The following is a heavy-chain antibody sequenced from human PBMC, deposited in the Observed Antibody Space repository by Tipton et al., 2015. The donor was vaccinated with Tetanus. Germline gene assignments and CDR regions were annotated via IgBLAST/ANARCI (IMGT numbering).Heavy chain of an antibody. CDR1: GGSFSGYL. CDR3: ARSTGDY. V-gene: IGHV4-34*01. CDR2: INHSGTT. D-gene: IGHD2-2*01. Sequence: GLVKPSKTLSLTCSVSGGSFSGYLWSWVRQPSGKGLEWIGEINHSGTTNYNPSLKSRVTISVDTSKNQFSLKLSSVTAADTAVYYCARSTGDYWGQGTLVTVSS. J-gene: IGHJ4*02.